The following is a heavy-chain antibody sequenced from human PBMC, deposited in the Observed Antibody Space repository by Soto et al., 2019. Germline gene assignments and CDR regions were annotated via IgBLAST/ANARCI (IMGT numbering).Heavy chain of an antibody. J-gene: IGHJ4*02. D-gene: IGHD6-19*01. CDR3: VRREAVAGSQFDF. Sequence: SETLSLTCTVSGGSLSSGSFFWGWIRQPPGKGLEWIGHIYFTGTSSYSPSLKSRVTMFVDTSKNNFTMRLTSVTAADTAVYYCVRREAVAGSQFDFWGQGTLVT. V-gene: IGHV4-39*02. CDR1: GGSLSSGSFF. CDR2: IYFTGTS.